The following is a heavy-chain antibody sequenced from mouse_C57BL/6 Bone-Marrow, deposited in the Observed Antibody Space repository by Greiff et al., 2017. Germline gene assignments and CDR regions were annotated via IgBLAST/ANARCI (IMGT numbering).Heavy chain of an antibody. J-gene: IGHJ2*01. Sequence: EVKLQQSGPVLVKPGASVKMSCKASGYTFTDYYMNWVKQSHGKSLEWIGVINPYNGGTSYNQKFKGKATLTVDKSSSTAYMELNSLTSEDSAVYYCARKVYYDYDADYWGQGTTLTVSS. CDR1: GYTFTDYY. CDR3: ARKVYYDYDADY. V-gene: IGHV1-19*01. D-gene: IGHD2-4*01. CDR2: INPYNGGT.